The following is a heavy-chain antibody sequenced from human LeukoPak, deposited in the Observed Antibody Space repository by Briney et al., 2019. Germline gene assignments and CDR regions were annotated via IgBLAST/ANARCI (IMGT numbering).Heavy chain of an antibody. D-gene: IGHD3-9*01. CDR3: ARDRGSRYDILTGYYGGWFDP. J-gene: IGHJ5*02. CDR2: IYYSGST. CDR1: GGSISSGDYY. Sequence: PSETLSLTCTVSGGSISSGDYYWSWIRQPPGKGLEWIGYIYYSGSTYYNPSLKSRVTISVDTSKNRFSLKLSSVTAADTAVYYCARDRGSRYDILTGYYGGWFDPWGQGTLVTVSS. V-gene: IGHV4-30-4*01.